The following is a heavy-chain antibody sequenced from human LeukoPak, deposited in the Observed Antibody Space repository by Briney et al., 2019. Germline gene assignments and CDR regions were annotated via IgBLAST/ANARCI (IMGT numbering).Heavy chain of an antibody. CDR2: ISYDGSNK. Sequence: PGRSLRLSCAASGFTFSSYAMHWVRQAPGKGLEWVAVISYDGSNKYYADSVKGRFTISRDNSKNTVYLQMNSLRAEDTAVYYCASQVDYWGQGTLVTVSS. V-gene: IGHV3-30-3*01. CDR3: ASQVDY. CDR1: GFTFSSYA. J-gene: IGHJ4*02.